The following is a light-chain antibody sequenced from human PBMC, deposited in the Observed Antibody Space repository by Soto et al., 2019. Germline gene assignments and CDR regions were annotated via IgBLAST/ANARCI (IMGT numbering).Light chain of an antibody. CDR1: SSDVGDYNY. CDR2: EVS. V-gene: IGLV2-8*01. J-gene: IGLJ2*01. Sequence: QSAPTQPPSASGSPGQSVTIPCTGTSSDVGDYNYVSWYQQHPGKVPKLLIYEVSKRPSGVPDRFSGSKSGNTASLTISGLQAEDEADYYCCSYAGSSTLVFGGGTQLTVL. CDR3: CSYAGSSTLV.